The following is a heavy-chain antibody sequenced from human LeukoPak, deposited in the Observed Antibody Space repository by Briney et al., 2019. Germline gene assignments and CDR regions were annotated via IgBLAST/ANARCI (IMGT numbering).Heavy chain of an antibody. CDR1: GGTFTSYD. V-gene: IGHV1-8*03. D-gene: IGHD3-16*01. Sequence: AXXKVSCKASGGTFTSYDINWVRQAPGQGLEWMGWMNPNSGNTGYAQKFQGRVTITRNNSISTAYMELSSLRSEDTAVYYCARLQRIGRGNKWYYMDVWGKGTTVTVSS. J-gene: IGHJ6*03. CDR3: ARLQRIGRGNKWYYMDV. CDR2: MNPNSGNT.